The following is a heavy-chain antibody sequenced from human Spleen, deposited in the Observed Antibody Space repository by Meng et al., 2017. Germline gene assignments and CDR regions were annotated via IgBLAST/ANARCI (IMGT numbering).Heavy chain of an antibody. CDR2: IDWDDDK. Sequence: SGPTLVKPTQTLTLTCTVSGFPLRNNEMRMTWIRQPPGKALEFLARIDWDDDKYYSTSLRTRLAISRDTSTNQVFLKMTNMGPLDTATYYCTRTIAVAGTMGAFDVWGQGAEVTVSS. CDR1: GFPLRNNEMR. V-gene: IGHV2-70*04. J-gene: IGHJ3*01. D-gene: IGHD6-19*01. CDR3: TRTIAVAGTMGAFDV.